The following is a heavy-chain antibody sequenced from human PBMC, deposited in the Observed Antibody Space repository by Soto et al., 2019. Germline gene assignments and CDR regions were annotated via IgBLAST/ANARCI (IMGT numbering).Heavy chain of an antibody. D-gene: IGHD1-1*01. CDR1: GFTFSSYA. V-gene: IGHV3-23*01. CDR3: AKPLYDGNNWYYFDY. J-gene: IGHJ4*02. Sequence: GGSLRLSCAASGFTFSSYAMSWVRQAPGKGLEWVSAISGSGGSTYYADSVKGRFTISRDNSKNTLYLQMNSLRAEDTAVYYCAKPLYDGNNWYYFDYWGQGTLVTVSS. CDR2: ISGSGGST.